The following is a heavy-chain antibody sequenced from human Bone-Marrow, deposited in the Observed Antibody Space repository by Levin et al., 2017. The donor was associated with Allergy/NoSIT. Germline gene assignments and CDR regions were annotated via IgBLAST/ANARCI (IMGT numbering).Heavy chain of an antibody. J-gene: IGHJ5*02. Sequence: GESLKISCAASGFTFSSYAMSWVRQAPGKGLEWVSAISGSGGSTYYADSVKGRFTISRDNSKNTLYLQMNSLRAEDTAVYYCAKAGRLELLTWGQGTLVTVSS. CDR2: ISGSGGST. CDR3: AKAGRLELLT. V-gene: IGHV3-23*01. CDR1: GFTFSSYA. D-gene: IGHD1-7*01.